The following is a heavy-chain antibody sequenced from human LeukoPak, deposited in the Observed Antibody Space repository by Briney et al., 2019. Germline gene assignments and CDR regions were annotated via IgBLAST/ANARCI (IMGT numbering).Heavy chain of an antibody. D-gene: IGHD6-13*01. CDR2: IYYSGST. CDR3: ARHIIAAADRFDY. CDR1: GGSISSSSYY. J-gene: IGHJ4*02. V-gene: IGHV4-39*01. Sequence: SETLSLTCTVSGGSISSSSYYWGWIRQPPGKGLEWIGSIYYSGSTYYNPSLKSRVTISVDTSKNQFSLKLSSVTAADTAVYYCARHIIAAADRFDYWGQGTLVTVSS.